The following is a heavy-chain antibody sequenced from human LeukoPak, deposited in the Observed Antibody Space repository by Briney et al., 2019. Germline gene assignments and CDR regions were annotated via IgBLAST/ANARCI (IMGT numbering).Heavy chain of an antibody. CDR3: ARVTASYGLNYWYFDL. CDR1: GYTFTSYD. J-gene: IGHJ2*01. D-gene: IGHD5-18*01. CDR2: MNPNSGNT. Sequence: ASVNVSCKASGYTFTSYDINWVRQATGQGLEWMGWMNPNSGNTGYAQKFQGRVTMTRNTSISTAYMELSSLRSEDTAVYYCARVTASYGLNYWYFDLWGRGTLVTVSS. V-gene: IGHV1-8*01.